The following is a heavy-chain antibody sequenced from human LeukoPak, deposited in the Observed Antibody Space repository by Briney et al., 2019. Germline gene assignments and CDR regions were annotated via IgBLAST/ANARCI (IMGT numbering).Heavy chain of an antibody. CDR1: GFTFSSYG. J-gene: IGHJ4*02. CDR3: AKDGKTRNWNYFQAKPVY. D-gene: IGHD1-7*01. Sequence: PGGSLRLSCTASGFTFSSYGMHWVRQAPGKGLEWVTFIRYDGNNKYYTDSVKGRFTISRDNSKNTLYLQMNSLRAEDTAVYYCAKDGKTRNWNYFQAKPVYWGQGTLVTVSS. V-gene: IGHV3-30*02. CDR2: IRYDGNNK.